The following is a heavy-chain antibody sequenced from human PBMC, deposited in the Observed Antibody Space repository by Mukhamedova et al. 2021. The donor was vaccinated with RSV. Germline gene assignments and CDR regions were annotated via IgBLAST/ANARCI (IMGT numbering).Heavy chain of an antibody. J-gene: IGHJ4*02. CDR2: VDPEDGET. CDR1: YY. Sequence: YYMHWVQQAPGKGLEWMGLVDPEDGETIYAEKFQGRVTITADTSTDTAYMELSSLRSEDTAMYYCATVRDSSSFDYWGQGTLVTV. D-gene: IGHD6-6*01. V-gene: IGHV1-69-2*01. CDR3: ATVRDSSSFDY.